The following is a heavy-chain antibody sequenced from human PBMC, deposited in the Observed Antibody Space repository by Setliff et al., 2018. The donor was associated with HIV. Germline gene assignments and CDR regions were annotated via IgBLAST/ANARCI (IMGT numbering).Heavy chain of an antibody. D-gene: IGHD3-16*01. V-gene: IGHV1-2*06. CDR3: ARDLGIVIPFDY. Sequence: ASVKVSCKASGYSFSGYYMSWIRQAPGQALEWMGRINPNNGATEYAQKFQGRVTMTSDSLTSTAHMELTRLRSDDTAVYYCARDLGIVIPFDYWGQGTLGTVSS. CDR2: INPNNGAT. CDR1: GYSFSGYY. J-gene: IGHJ4*02.